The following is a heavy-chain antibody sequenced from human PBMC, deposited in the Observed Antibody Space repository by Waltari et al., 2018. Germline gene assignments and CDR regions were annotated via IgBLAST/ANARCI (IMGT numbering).Heavy chain of an antibody. Sequence: EVQLVESGGGLVQPGGSLRLSCAASGFTFSSYWMSWVRQAPGKGLEWVANIKQDGSEKYYVDSVKGRFTISRDNAKNSLYLQMNSLRAEDTAVYYCARDTYYDFWSGYSIPDYYYYYGMDVWGQGTTVTVSS. J-gene: IGHJ6*02. V-gene: IGHV3-7*01. D-gene: IGHD3-3*01. CDR1: GFTFSSYW. CDR2: IKQDGSEK. CDR3: ARDTYYDFWSGYSIPDYYYYYGMDV.